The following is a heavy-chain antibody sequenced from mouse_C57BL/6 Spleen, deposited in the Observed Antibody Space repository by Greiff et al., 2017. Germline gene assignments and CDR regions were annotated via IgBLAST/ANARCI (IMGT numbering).Heavy chain of an antibody. J-gene: IGHJ3*01. CDR1: GYTFTSYW. D-gene: IGHD2-5*01. Sequence: VQLQQPGAELVMPGASVKLSCKASGYTFTSYWMHWVKQRPGQGLEWIGEIDPADSYTNYNQKFKGKSTLTVDKSSSTAYMQLSSLTSEDSAVYYCARSYYSNYLWFAYWGQGPLVTVSA. V-gene: IGHV1-69*01. CDR3: ARSYYSNYLWFAY. CDR2: IDPADSYT.